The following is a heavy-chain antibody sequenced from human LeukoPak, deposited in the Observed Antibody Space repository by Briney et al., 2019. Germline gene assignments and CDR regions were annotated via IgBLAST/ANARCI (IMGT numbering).Heavy chain of an antibody. D-gene: IGHD2-2*01. CDR2: IYYSGST. J-gene: IGHJ5*02. V-gene: IGHV4-59*01. Sequence: SETLSLTCTVSGGSISSYYWSWIRQPPGKGLEWIGYIYYSGSTNYNPSLKSRVTISVDTSKNQFSLKLSSVTAADTAVYYCARGDRYCSSISCYGGWFDPWGQGTLVSVSS. CDR3: ARGDRYCSSISCYGGWFDP. CDR1: GGSISSYY.